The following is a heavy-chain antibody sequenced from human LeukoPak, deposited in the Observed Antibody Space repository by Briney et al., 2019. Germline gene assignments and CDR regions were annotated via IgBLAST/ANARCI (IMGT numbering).Heavy chain of an antibody. CDR3: AKERLRYYDYVWGSYRYTRSVDAFDI. CDR2: ISGSGGST. V-gene: IGHV3-23*01. J-gene: IGHJ3*02. Sequence: GGSLRLSCAASGFTFSSYAMSWVRQAPGKGLEWVSAISGSGGSTYYADSVKGRFTISRDNSKNTLYLQMNSLRAEDTAVYYCAKERLRYYDYVWGSYRYTRSVDAFDIWGQGTMVTVSS. CDR1: GFTFSSYA. D-gene: IGHD3-16*02.